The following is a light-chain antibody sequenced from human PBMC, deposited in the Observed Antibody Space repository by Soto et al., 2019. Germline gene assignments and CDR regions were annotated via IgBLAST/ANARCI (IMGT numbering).Light chain of an antibody. Sequence: AIQLTQSPSSLSASVGDRVTITCRASQGISSSLAWYQQKPGESPKLLIDDASTLESGVPPRFSGSGCGTDFTLPTNRLQPEDFATYNCQQFHNNPVRFGGGTKVDIK. J-gene: IGKJ4*01. CDR2: DAS. CDR1: QGISSS. CDR3: QQFHNNPVR. V-gene: IGKV1D-13*01.